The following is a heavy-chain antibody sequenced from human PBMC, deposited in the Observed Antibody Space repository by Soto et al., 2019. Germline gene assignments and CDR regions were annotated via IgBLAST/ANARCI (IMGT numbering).Heavy chain of an antibody. CDR3: ARDWIYDIVTGYSRDYYYGMDV. V-gene: IGHV3-30-3*01. CDR2: ISYDGSNK. D-gene: IGHD3-9*01. CDR1: GFTFSSYA. Sequence: GGALRLSCAASGFTFSSYAMHWVRQAPGKGLEGVAVISYDGSNKYSADPVKGPLTNYIDNSKTTLYLQMNSLRAEDTAVYYCARDWIYDIVTGYSRDYYYGMDVWGQGTTVTVSS. J-gene: IGHJ6*01.